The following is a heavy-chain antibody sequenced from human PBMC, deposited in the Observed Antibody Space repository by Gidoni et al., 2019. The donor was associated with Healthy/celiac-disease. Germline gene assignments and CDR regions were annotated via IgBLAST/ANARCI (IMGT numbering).Heavy chain of an antibody. Sequence: QLQLQESGPGLVKPSETLSLTCTVSGGSISSSSYYWGWIRQPPGKGLEWIGSIYYSGSTYYNPSLKSRVTISVDTSKNQFSLKLSSVTAADTAVYYCARQGLTYYYGSGSYGWFDPWGQGTLVTVSS. CDR1: GGSISSSSYY. CDR3: ARQGLTYYYGSGSYGWFDP. CDR2: IYYSGST. D-gene: IGHD3-10*01. V-gene: IGHV4-39*01. J-gene: IGHJ5*02.